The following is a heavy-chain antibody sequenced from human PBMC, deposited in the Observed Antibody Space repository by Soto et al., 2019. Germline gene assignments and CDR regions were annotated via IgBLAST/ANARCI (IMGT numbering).Heavy chain of an antibody. CDR2: IYHSGST. J-gene: IGHJ4*02. CDR1: GGSISSGGYS. D-gene: IGHD2-21*02. Sequence: QLQLQESGSGLVKPSQTLSLTCAVSGGSISSGGYSWSWIRQPPGKGLEWIGYIYHSGSTYYNPSLKSRVTISVDRSKNQFSLKLSSVTAADTAVYYCARVCITYCGGDCYSFYFDYWGQGTLVTVSS. V-gene: IGHV4-30-2*01. CDR3: ARVCITYCGGDCYSFYFDY.